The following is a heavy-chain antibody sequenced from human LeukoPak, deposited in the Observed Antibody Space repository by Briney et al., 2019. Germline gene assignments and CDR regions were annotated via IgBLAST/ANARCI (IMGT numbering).Heavy chain of an antibody. D-gene: IGHD5-24*01. V-gene: IGHV4-39*07. CDR2: IDYDGNT. CDR1: GGSISSTSYF. Sequence: SETLSLTCTVSGGSISSTSYFWGWIRQPPGKGLEWIGSIDYDGNTYYNPSLESRVTMSVDTSKNQFSLKLNSVTAADTPVHYCARDRSVEMATFAFDIWGQGTMVTVSS. CDR3: ARDRSVEMATFAFDI. J-gene: IGHJ3*02.